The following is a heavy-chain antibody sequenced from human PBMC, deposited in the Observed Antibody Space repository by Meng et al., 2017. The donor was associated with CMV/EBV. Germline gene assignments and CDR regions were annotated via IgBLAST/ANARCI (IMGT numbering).Heavy chain of an antibody. CDR1: GYTFTSYG. V-gene: IGHV1-18*01. CDR3: ARSTKYSSSWFFDY. D-gene: IGHD6-13*01. Sequence: ASVKVSCKASGYTFTSYGISWVRQAPGQGLEWMGWISAYNGNTNYVQKLQGRVTMTTDTSTSTAYMGLRSLRSDDTAVYYCARSTKYSSSWFFDYWGQGTLVTVSS. J-gene: IGHJ4*02. CDR2: ISAYNGNT.